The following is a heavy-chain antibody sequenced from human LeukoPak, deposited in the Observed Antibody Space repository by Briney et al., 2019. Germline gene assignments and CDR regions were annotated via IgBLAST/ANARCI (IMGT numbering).Heavy chain of an antibody. D-gene: IGHD6-6*01. CDR2: INSGSNYI. V-gene: IGHV3-21*01. CDR1: GFHFSSFS. J-gene: IGHJ4*02. CDR3: VRDQRSIDFDY. Sequence: GSLRPSFATSGFHFSSFSQKWVRPAPGKGLEWVSSINSGSNYIFYADSVRGRFTISRDNAKNSLYLRMNSLRAEDTAVYYCVRDQRSIDFDYWGQGTLVIVSS.